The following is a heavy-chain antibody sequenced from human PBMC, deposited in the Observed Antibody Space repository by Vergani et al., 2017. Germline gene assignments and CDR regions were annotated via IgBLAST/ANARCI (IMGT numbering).Heavy chain of an antibody. CDR2: IIPILGIA. D-gene: IGHD3-10*01. V-gene: IGHV1-69*02. Sequence: QVQLVQSGAEVKKPGSSVKVSCKASGGTFSSYTISWVRQAPGQGLEWMGRIIPILGIANYAQKFQGRVTITADKSTSTAYMELRSLRSDDTAVYYCARVGGLLWFGDLSVWGQGTLVTVSS. J-gene: IGHJ4*02. CDR3: ARVGGLLWFGDLSV. CDR1: GGTFSSYT.